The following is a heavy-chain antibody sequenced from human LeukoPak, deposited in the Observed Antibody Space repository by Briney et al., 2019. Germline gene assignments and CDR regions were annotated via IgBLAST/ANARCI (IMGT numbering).Heavy chain of an antibody. CDR2: IYPGDSDT. D-gene: IGHD5-24*01. CDR1: GYSFISYW. Sequence: GESLKISCKGSGYSFISYWTAWVRQMPGKGLEWMGIIYPGDSDTRYSPSFQGQVTISADKSLGTAYLQWSSLKASDTAMYYCARLGSDGTFDYWGQGTLVTVSS. CDR3: ARLGSDGTFDY. V-gene: IGHV5-51*01. J-gene: IGHJ4*02.